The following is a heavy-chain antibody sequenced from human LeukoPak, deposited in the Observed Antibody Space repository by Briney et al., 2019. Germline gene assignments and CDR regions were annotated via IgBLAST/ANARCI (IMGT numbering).Heavy chain of an antibody. CDR1: GGSVSSATYS. CDR2: ISTSGST. Sequence: PSETLSLTCTVSGGSVSSATYSWSWIRQPAGKGLEWIGRISTSGSTNYNPSFMGRVTISVDTSENQFSLNLSSVTAADTAVYYCARDDGDYGFDYWGQGTLVTVSS. J-gene: IGHJ4*02. V-gene: IGHV4-61*02. CDR3: ARDDGDYGFDY. D-gene: IGHD4-17*01.